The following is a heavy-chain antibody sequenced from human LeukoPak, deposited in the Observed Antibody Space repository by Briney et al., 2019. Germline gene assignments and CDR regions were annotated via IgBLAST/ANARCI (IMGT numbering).Heavy chain of an antibody. Sequence: GGSLRLSCAASGFTFRSYAMSWVRQAPGKGLEWVSAISGSGGSTYYADSVKGRFTISSDKSKNTLYLQMNSLRAEDTAVYYCAKPSGSDPVDYWGQGTLVTVSS. D-gene: IGHD1-26*01. CDR2: ISGSGGST. CDR3: AKPSGSDPVDY. J-gene: IGHJ4*02. CDR1: GFTFRSYA. V-gene: IGHV3-23*01.